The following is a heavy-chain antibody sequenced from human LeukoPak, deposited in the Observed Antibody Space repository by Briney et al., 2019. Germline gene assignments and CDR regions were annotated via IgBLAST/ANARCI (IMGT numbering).Heavy chain of an antibody. D-gene: IGHD2-2*01. CDR2: ISGSGGST. V-gene: IGHV3-23*01. CDR1: GFTFSSFA. Sequence: PGGSLRLSCAASGFTFSSFAMSWVRQAPGKGLEWVSAISGSGGSTFYADSVKGRFTISRDNSKNTLFLQMNGLRAEDTAVYYCAKDRSCSGSSCNVGSWGQGTIATVSS. J-gene: IGHJ3*01. CDR3: AKDRSCSGSSCNVGS.